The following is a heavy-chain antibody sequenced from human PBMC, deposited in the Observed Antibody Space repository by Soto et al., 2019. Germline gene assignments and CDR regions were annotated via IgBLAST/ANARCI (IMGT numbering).Heavy chain of an antibody. CDR1: GYTFTGHY. V-gene: IGHV1-2*02. J-gene: IGHJ3*02. D-gene: IGHD3-9*01. CDR2: INPNSGGT. CDR3: ARDSYYDLLTGYSRNAFDI. Sequence: ASVKVSCKASGYTFTGHYLHWVRQAPGQGLEWMGWINPNSGGTNYAQKFQGRVTMTRDTSIRTAYMEVSRLSSEDTAVYYCARDSYYDLLTGYSRNAFDIWGRGTMVTVSS.